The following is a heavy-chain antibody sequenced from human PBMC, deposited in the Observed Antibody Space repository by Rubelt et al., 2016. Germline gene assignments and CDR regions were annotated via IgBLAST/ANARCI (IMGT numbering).Heavy chain of an antibody. D-gene: IGHD3-9*01. CDR2: ISYDGSNK. CDR1: GFTFSTFG. J-gene: IGHJ4*02. Sequence: VQLVESGGGVVRPGGSLRLSCAASGFTFSTFGMHWVRQAPGKGLEWVTLISYDGSNKYYADSVKGRFTISRDNSKNTLYLQMNSLRAEDTAVYWCARARGGILTGYQLLDYWGQGVLVTVSS. V-gene: IGHV3-30*03. CDR3: ARARGGILTGYQLLDY.